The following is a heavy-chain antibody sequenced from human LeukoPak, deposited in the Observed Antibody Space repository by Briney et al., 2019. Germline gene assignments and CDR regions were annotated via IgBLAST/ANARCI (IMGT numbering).Heavy chain of an antibody. CDR1: GYTFTSYG. J-gene: IGHJ4*02. CDR3: ARDLEPHCSGGSCYYDY. Sequence: GASVKVSCKASGYTFTSYGIRWVRQAPGQGLEWMGWISAYNGNTNYAQKLQGRVTMTTDTSTSTAYMELRSLRSDDTAVYYCARDLEPHCSGGSCYYDYWGQGPLVTVSS. D-gene: IGHD2-15*01. V-gene: IGHV1-18*01. CDR2: ISAYNGNT.